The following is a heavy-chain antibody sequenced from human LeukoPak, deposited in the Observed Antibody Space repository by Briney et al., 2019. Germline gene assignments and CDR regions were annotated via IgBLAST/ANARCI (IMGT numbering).Heavy chain of an antibody. J-gene: IGHJ5*02. CDR3: ARDSYTYSYEPKGFDP. CDR1: GYTFTGYY. Sequence: ASVKVSCKASGYTFTGYYMHWVRQAPGQGLEWMGWINPSSGGTNYAQKFQGRVTMTRDTSISTAYMELSRLRSDDTAVYYCARDSYTYSYEPKGFDPWGQGTLVTVSS. CDR2: INPSSGGT. V-gene: IGHV1-2*02. D-gene: IGHD5-18*01.